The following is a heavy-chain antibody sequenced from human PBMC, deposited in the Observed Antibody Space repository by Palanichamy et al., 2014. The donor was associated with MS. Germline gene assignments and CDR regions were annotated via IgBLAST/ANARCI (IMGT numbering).Heavy chain of an antibody. CDR2: ISGSANKT. CDR1: GFTFRHFA. J-gene: IGHJ4*02. D-gene: IGHD1-1*01. CDR3: AKHRRVGTISPIEY. V-gene: IGHV3-23*01. Sequence: EVQILESGGHFVQPGGSLRLACTASGFTFRHFAMSWVRQAPGKGLEWVSGISGSANKTYYGDSVKGRFAISRDDSENTVFLQMTNLRVEDMALYYCAKHRRVGTISPIEYWGQGTPVTVSS.